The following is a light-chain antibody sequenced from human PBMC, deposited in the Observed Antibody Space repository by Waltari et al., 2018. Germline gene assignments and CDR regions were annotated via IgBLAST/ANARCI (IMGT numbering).Light chain of an antibody. CDR1: NSDVGRYNF. J-gene: IGLJ2*01. Sequence: QSALTQPASVSGSPGQSITISCTGTNSDVGRYNFVSWYQQHPGKAPKLIIYEVSNRPSGVSNRFSGSKTGNTASLTISGLQAVDESDYYCSSHNPTSSLVIFGGGTKVTVL. CDR3: SSHNPTSSLVI. V-gene: IGLV2-14*02. CDR2: EVS.